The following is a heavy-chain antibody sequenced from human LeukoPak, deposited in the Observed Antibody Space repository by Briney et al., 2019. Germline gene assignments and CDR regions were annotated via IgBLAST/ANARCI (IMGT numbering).Heavy chain of an antibody. D-gene: IGHD4-17*01. CDR2: ISGSGGSI. Sequence: GGSLRLSCAASGFTFSSYAMSWVRQAPGKGLEWVSSISGSGGSIYYADSVKGRFTISRDNSKNSLYLQMNSLRAEDTAVYYCAKVVTVTTFDYWGQGTLVTVSS. V-gene: IGHV3-23*01. J-gene: IGHJ4*02. CDR3: AKVVTVTTFDY. CDR1: GFTFSSYA.